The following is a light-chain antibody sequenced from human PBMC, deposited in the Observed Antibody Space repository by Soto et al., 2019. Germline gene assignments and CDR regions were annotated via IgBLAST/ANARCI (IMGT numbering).Light chain of an antibody. CDR2: YDT. Sequence: SYELTQPPSVSVAPGQTARITCGGNDIGTKNVHWYQLKPGQAPLLVIYYDTDRPSGIPERFSGSNSRNTATLTISRVEAGDEADYYCQVWDSTSDHYVFGIGTKVTVL. CDR1: DIGTKN. J-gene: IGLJ1*01. V-gene: IGLV3-21*04. CDR3: QVWDSTSDHYV.